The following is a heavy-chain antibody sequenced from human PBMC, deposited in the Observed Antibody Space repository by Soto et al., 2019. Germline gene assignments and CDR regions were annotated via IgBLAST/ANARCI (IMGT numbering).Heavy chain of an antibody. CDR3: ARVRVTMIVVVITPCAFDI. J-gene: IGHJ3*02. CDR1: GYSIGSGYY. D-gene: IGHD3-22*01. CDR2: IYHSGST. V-gene: IGHV4-38-2*01. Sequence: PSETLSLTCAVSGYSIGSGYYWGWIRQPPGKGLEWIGSIYHSGSTYYNPSLKSRVTISVDTSKNQFSLKLSSVTAADTAVYYCARVRVTMIVVVITPCAFDIWGQGTMVTVSS.